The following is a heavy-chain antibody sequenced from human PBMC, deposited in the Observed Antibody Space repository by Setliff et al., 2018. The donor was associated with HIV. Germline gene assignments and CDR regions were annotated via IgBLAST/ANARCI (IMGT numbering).Heavy chain of an antibody. CDR1: GGSFSAYY. CDR2: INHSGTA. CDR3: ARGKTLGATIPHYYMDV. J-gene: IGHJ6*03. V-gene: IGHV4-34*01. D-gene: IGHD3-16*01. Sequence: PSETLSLTCAVYGGSFSAYYWDWIRQPPGKGLEWIGEINHSGTAYYNPSLKSRATMSADTSKNQFSLKLTSVPAADTAVYYCARGKTLGATIPHYYMDVWG.